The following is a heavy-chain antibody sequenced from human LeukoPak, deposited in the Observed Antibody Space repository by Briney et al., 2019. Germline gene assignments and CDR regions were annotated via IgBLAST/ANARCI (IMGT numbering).Heavy chain of an antibody. CDR2: ISSSGTTI. CDR3: ARYGSGWYSDY. Sequence: GGSLRLSCAASGFIFRDYYMSWIRQAPGKGLEWISFISSSGTTIFYTDSVKGRFTISRDNAKNSLYLQMNSLRVEDMAVYYCARYGSGWYSDYWGQGNLVTISS. J-gene: IGHJ4*02. CDR1: GFIFRDYY. D-gene: IGHD6-19*01. V-gene: IGHV3-11*04.